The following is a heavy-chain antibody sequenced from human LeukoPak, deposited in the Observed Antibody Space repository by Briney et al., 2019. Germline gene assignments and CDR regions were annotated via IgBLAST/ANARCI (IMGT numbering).Heavy chain of an antibody. CDR1: GGSFSGYY. Sequence: PSETLSLTCAVYGGSFSGYYWSWIRQPPGKGLEWIGEINHSGSTNYNPSLKSRVTISVDTSKNQFSLKLSSVTAADTAVYYCARHPRSGSNNWFDPWGQGTLVTVSS. CDR3: ARHPRSGSNNWFDP. J-gene: IGHJ5*02. CDR2: INHSGST. D-gene: IGHD3-10*01. V-gene: IGHV4-34*01.